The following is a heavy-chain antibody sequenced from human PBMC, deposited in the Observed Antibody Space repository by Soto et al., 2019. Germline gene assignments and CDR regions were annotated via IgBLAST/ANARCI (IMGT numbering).Heavy chain of an antibody. CDR3: ARGGPTTSTWVDP. D-gene: IGHD1-26*01. J-gene: IGHJ5*02. Sequence: EVQLVESGGGLVQPGGSLRLSCAASGFTVSNNYINWVRQAPGKGLEWVSVIYSGGSTYYADSVKGRLTISRDNSKNTLYRQMNSLRAEAAAVYYCARGGPTTSTWVDPWGQGPRVTVSS. V-gene: IGHV3-66*01. CDR2: IYSGGST. CDR1: GFTVSNNY.